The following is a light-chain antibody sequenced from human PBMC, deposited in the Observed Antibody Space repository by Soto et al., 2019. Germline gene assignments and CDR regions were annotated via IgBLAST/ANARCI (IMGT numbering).Light chain of an antibody. V-gene: IGLV2-14*01. J-gene: IGLJ1*01. Sequence: QSVLTQPASVSGSPGQSITISCTGTSSDVGGYYYVSWYQQHPGTAPKLMIYDVSNRPSGVSNRFSGSKSGNTASLTISGLQAEDEAEYYCSSYTNINTRACVFGTGTKVTVL. CDR3: SSYTNINTRACV. CDR2: DVS. CDR1: SSDVGGYYY.